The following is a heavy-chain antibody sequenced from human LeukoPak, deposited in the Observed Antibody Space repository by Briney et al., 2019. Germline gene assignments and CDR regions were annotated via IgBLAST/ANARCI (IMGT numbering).Heavy chain of an antibody. CDR1: GGSISSYS. V-gene: IGHV4-59*12. J-gene: IGHJ4*02. Sequence: SETLSLTCTVSGGSISSYSWSWIRQPPGKGLEWIGYIYYSGSTNYNPSLKSRVTISVDTSKNQFSLKLSSVTAADTAVYYCARGPSYRRSGYADYWGQGTLVTVSS. CDR2: IYYSGST. CDR3: ARGPSYRRSGYADY. D-gene: IGHD3-22*01.